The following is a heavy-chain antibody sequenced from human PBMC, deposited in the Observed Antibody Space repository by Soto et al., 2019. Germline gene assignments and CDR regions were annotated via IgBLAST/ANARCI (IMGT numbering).Heavy chain of an antibody. J-gene: IGHJ3*02. D-gene: IGHD2-15*01. CDR3: AGGYCSGGSCYPDAFDI. CDR2: INPSGGST. CDR1: GYTFTSYY. Sequence: ASVKVSCKASGYTFTSYYMHWVRQAPGQGLEWMGIINPSGGSTSYAQKFQGRVNMARDTSTSTVYMELSSLRSEDTAVYYCAGGYCSGGSCYPDAFDIWGQGTMVTVS. V-gene: IGHV1-46*01.